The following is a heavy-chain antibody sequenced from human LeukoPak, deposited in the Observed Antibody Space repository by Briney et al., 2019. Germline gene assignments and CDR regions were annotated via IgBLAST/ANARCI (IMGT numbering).Heavy chain of an antibody. CDR3: ARGGYDILTGTSFFDP. J-gene: IGHJ5*02. Sequence: PGGSLRLSCVASGFTFSDYYMSWIRQAPGKGLQYVSYISSSGTYANYANSVKGRFTNSRDNAKNSLYLQMSSLRADDTAVYYCARGGYDILTGTSFFDPWGQGTLVTVSS. CDR2: ISSSGTYA. D-gene: IGHD3-9*01. V-gene: IGHV3-11*05. CDR1: GFTFSDYY.